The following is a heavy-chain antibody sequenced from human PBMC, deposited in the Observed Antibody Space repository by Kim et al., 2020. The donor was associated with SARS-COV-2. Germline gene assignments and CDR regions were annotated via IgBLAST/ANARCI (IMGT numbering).Heavy chain of an antibody. J-gene: IGHJ5*01. CDR2: ISSSSATI. CDR3: ARDDSECRGDN. Sequence: GGSLRLFCAASRFTISSYDMTWVRQAPEKGLEWISYISSSSATIYYADSVRGRFTVSRDNAKNSLHLQMKGLTDEDTAVYYCARDDSECRGDN. D-gene: IGHD2-15*01. V-gene: IGHV3-48*02. CDR1: RFTISSYD.